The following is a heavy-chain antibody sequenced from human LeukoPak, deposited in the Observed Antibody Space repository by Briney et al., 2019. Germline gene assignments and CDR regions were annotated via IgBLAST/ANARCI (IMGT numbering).Heavy chain of an antibody. CDR1: GYTFTNHA. Sequence: ASVKVSCKASGYTFTNHAMHWVRQAPGQGLEWMGWTDTANGNTKYLQKFQGRVTITRDTSARIVYMELSSLRFEDTAVYYCARPGASSPGNWFASWGQGTLVTVSS. J-gene: IGHJ5*01. CDR2: TDTANGNT. CDR3: ARPGASSPGNWFAS. D-gene: IGHD6-13*01. V-gene: IGHV1-3*04.